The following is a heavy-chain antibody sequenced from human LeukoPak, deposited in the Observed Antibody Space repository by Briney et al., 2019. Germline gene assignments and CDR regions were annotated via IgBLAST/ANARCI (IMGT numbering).Heavy chain of an antibody. J-gene: IGHJ5*02. V-gene: IGHV1-2*02. CDR3: ARAGSSSFRTLLLTEDNNWFDP. Sequence: VASVKVSCKASGYTFTGYYMHWVRQAPGQGLEWMGWINPNSGGTNYAQKFQGRVTMTRDTSISTAYMELSRLRSDDTAVYYCARAGSSSFRTLLLTEDNNWFDPWGQGTLVTVSS. CDR1: GYTFTGYY. D-gene: IGHD6-13*01. CDR2: INPNSGGT.